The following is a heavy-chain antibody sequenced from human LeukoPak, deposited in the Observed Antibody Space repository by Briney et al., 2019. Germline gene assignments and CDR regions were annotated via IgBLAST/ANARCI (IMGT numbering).Heavy chain of an antibody. D-gene: IGHD1-14*01. CDR2: ISYDASNE. V-gene: IGHV3-30*04. Sequence: GTSLRPSCAASGFTFTDYAMHWVRQAPGKGLEWVAVISYDASNEFYADSVKGRFTISRDNSKNTLYLQMNSLRAEDTAVYYCSRELRPDAMDVWGQGTTVTVSS. J-gene: IGHJ6*02. CDR1: GFTFTDYA. CDR3: SRELRPDAMDV.